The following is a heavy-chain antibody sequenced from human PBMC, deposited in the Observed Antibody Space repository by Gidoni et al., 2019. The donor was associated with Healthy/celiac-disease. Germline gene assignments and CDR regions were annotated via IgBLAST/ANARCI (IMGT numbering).Heavy chain of an antibody. V-gene: IGHV3-23*01. CDR3: AKSVWFGELLYYFDS. D-gene: IGHD3-10*01. CDR1: GLTFSSYA. CDR2: ISVSGGST. Sequence: AASGLTFSSYAMSWVRQAQGKGLEWVSAISVSGGSTDYEDSVQGRFTISMDNSMNTLYLQMNSLSAEDTAVYYCAKSVWFGELLYYFDSWGQGTLVTVSS. J-gene: IGHJ4*02.